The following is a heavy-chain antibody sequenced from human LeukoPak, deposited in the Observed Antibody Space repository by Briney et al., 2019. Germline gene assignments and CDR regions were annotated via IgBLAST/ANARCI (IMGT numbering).Heavy chain of an antibody. CDR1: GFTFSSYA. V-gene: IGHV3-21*01. Sequence: GGSLRLSCAASGFTFSSYAMNWVRQAPGKGLEWVSSISRGSDHIFYADSMKGRFTVSRDNAKNSLYLQMNSLGAEDTAVYYCARPYDTRGYFPDYWGQGTLVTVSS. CDR2: ISRGSDHI. CDR3: ARPYDTRGYFPDY. D-gene: IGHD3-22*01. J-gene: IGHJ4*02.